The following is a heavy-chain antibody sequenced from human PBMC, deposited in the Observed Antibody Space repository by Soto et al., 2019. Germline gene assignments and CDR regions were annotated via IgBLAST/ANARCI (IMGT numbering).Heavy chain of an antibody. D-gene: IGHD2-2*01. CDR2: IYHSGRT. V-gene: IGHV4-30-2*01. J-gene: IGHJ5*02. Sequence: QRQLQESGSGLVKPSQTLSLTCAVSGGSISSGGYSWRWIRQPPGKGLEWIRYIYHSGRTYCNPSLKSRVTISVDRSKNQFPLKLSSVTAADTAVYYCARVPDRWGQGTLVTFSS. CDR3: ARVPDR. CDR1: GGSISSGGYS.